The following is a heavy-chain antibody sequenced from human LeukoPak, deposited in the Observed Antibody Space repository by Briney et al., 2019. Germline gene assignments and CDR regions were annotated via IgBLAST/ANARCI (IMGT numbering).Heavy chain of an antibody. V-gene: IGHV2-70*01. J-gene: IGHJ6*02. Sequence: TLSLTCAVSGGSISSGGYSWSWIRQPPGKALEWLALIDWDDDKYYSTSLKTRLTISKDTSKNQVVLTMTNMDPVDTATYYCARSSHDYGDYGKTGMDVWGQGTTVTVSS. CDR2: IDWDDDK. CDR1: GGSISSGGYS. CDR3: ARSSHDYGDYGKTGMDV. D-gene: IGHD4-17*01.